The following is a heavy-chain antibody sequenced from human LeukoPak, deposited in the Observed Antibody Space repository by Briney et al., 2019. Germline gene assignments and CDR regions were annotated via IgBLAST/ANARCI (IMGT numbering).Heavy chain of an antibody. CDR2: IYYSGST. Sequence: SETLSLTCTVSGGSISSGDYYWSWIRQPPGKGLEWIGYIYYSGSTYYNPSLKSRVAISVDTSKNQFSLKLSSVTAADTAVYYCASSRMRAFDIWGQGTMVTVSS. V-gene: IGHV4-30-4*08. CDR3: ASSRMRAFDI. J-gene: IGHJ3*02. CDR1: GGSISSGDYY.